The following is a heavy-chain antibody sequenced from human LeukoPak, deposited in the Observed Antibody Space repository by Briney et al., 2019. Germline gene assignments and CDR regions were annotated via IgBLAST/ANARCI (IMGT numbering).Heavy chain of an antibody. J-gene: IGHJ4*02. CDR2: IYYSGSI. CDR3: ARDLGSSWYGGYGIDY. Sequence: PSETLSLTCTVSGGSISSSSYYWGWIRQPPGKGLEWIGSIYYSGSIYYNPSLKSRVTISVDTSKNQFSLKLSSVTAADTAVYYCARDLGSSWYGGYGIDYWGQGTLVTVSS. CDR1: GGSISSSSYY. V-gene: IGHV4-39*07. D-gene: IGHD6-13*01.